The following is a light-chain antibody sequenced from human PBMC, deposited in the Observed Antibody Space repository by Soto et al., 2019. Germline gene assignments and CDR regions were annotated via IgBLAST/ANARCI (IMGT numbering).Light chain of an antibody. J-gene: IGKJ3*01. CDR2: GAS. V-gene: IGKV3-20*01. CDR1: QRVSSNY. CDR3: QQDVSSPFT. Sequence: EIVLTQSPGTLSLSPGERATLSCRASQRVSSNYLAWYQQRPGQAPRLLIYGASSRATGTPDRFSGSGSGSDFTLTISRLEPADFAVYYCQQDVSSPFTFGPGTKVDIK.